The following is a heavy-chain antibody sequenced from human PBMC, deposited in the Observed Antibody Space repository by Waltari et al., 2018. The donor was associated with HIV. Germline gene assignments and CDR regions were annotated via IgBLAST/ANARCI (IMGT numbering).Heavy chain of an antibody. CDR2: SNWTGGNT. CDR3: AKEVAISGPSDY. D-gene: IGHD2-15*01. Sequence: EVQLLESGGGFVQPGGSLRLSCAASGFTFDRSAMNWVRQAPGKGLGGVSDSNWTGGNTYYADSVKGRFTISRDNSKNTLYLQMNSLRVEDTAVYYCAKEVAISGPSDYWGPGTLVTVSS. CDR1: GFTFDRSA. V-gene: IGHV3-23*01. J-gene: IGHJ4*02.